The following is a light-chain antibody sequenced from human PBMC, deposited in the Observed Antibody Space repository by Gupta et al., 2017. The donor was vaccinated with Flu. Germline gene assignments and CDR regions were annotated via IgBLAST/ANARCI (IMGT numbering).Light chain of an antibody. J-gene: IGKJ5*01. V-gene: IGKV3-20*01. CDR2: GAS. CDR1: QSVSSSY. CDR3: QQYGSSLS. Sequence: EIVLTQSPGTLSLSPGERATLSCRASQSVSSSYLAWYQQKPGQAPRLLIYGASSRATGIPDRFSGSGSGTDFTLTSSRLEPEDFAVYYWQQYGSSLSFGQGTRLEIK.